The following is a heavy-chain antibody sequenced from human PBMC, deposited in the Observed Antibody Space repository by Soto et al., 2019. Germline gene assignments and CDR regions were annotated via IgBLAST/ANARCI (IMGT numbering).Heavy chain of an antibody. Sequence: SETLSLTCTVSGGSISSGDYYGSWIRQPPGKGLEWIGYIYYSGSTYYNPSLKSRVTISVDTSKNQFSLKLSSVTAADTAVYYCASWDDEAVAGTFDYWGQGTLVTVSS. J-gene: IGHJ4*02. CDR2: IYYSGST. CDR1: GGSISSGDYY. D-gene: IGHD6-19*01. CDR3: ASWDDEAVAGTFDY. V-gene: IGHV4-30-4*01.